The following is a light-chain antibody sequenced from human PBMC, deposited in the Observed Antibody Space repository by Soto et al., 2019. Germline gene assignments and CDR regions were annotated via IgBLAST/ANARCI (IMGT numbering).Light chain of an antibody. J-gene: IGKJ2*01. CDR2: DAS. Sequence: DIQMTQSPSTVSASVGDRVTITCRASEDMSTWMAWYQQKPGRAPKLLIYDASTIQDGVSSRFSGSGSGTEFILTISSLQPDDSATYYCQQYNGYYAFGQGTKVDI. CDR3: QQYNGYYA. CDR1: EDMSTW. V-gene: IGKV1-5*01.